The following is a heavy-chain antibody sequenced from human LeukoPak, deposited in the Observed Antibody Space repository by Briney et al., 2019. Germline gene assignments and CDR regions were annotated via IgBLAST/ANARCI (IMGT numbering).Heavy chain of an antibody. CDR2: INHSGST. V-gene: IGHV4-34*01. J-gene: IGHJ5*02. CDR3: AAVKGSGYDP. D-gene: IGHD3-22*01. CDR1: GGSFSGYY. Sequence: PSETLSLTCAVYGGSFSGYYWSWIRQPPGKGLEWIGEINHSGSTYYNPSLKSRVTISVDTSKNQFSLKLSSVTAADMAVYYCAAVKGSGYDPWGQGTLVTVSS.